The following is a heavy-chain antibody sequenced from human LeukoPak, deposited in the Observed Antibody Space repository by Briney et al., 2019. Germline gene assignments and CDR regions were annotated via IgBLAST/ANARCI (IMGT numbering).Heavy chain of an antibody. V-gene: IGHV3-53*01. CDR1: GFTASSNY. CDR2: IYSGGST. Sequence: GGSLRLSCAASGFTASSNYMSWVRQAPGKGLEWVSVIYSGGSTYYADSVKGRFTISRDNSKNTLYLQMNSLRAEDTAVYYCARDETDGYNWYYFDYWGQGTLVTVSS. J-gene: IGHJ4*02. CDR3: ARDETDGYNWYYFDY. D-gene: IGHD5-24*01.